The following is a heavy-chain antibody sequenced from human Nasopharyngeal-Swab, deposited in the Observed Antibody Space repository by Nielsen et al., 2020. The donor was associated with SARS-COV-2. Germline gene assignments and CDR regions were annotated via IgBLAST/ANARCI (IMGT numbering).Heavy chain of an antibody. CDR3: ARAWSRDGYNVDY. CDR2: INSDGSST. J-gene: IGHJ4*02. CDR1: GFTFSSYW. V-gene: IGHV3-74*01. D-gene: IGHD5-24*01. Sequence: GGSLRLSCAASGFTFSSYWMHWVRQAPGKGLVWVSRINSDGSSTSYADFVKGRFTISRDNAKNTLYLQMNSLRAEDTAVYYCARAWSRDGYNVDYWGQGTLVTVSS.